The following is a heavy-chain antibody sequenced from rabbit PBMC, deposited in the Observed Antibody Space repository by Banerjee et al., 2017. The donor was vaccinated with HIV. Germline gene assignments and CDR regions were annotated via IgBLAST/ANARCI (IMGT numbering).Heavy chain of an antibody. CDR3: ARTAGAAGYGYVTHFNL. CDR2: IYAGSGGST. D-gene: IGHD6-1*01. V-gene: IGHV1S40*01. J-gene: IGHJ4*01. CDR1: GFSFSSSYY. Sequence: QSLEESGGDLVKPGASLTLTCTASGFSFSSSYYMCWVRQAPGKGLEWIACIYAGSGGSTYYASWAKGRFTISKTSSTTVTLQMTSLTAADTATYFCARTAGAAGYGYVTHFNLWGPGTLVTVS.